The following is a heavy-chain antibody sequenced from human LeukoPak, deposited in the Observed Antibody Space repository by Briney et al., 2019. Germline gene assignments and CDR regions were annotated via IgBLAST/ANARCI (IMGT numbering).Heavy chain of an antibody. Sequence: VASVKVSCKASGYTFTSYDINWLRQAPGQGLEWMGWMNPNSGNAVYAQKFQGRVTMTRNTSISTAYIELSSLRSEDTAVYYCARGYSSSWYKANWFDPWGQGTLVTVSS. V-gene: IGHV1-8*01. CDR3: ARGYSSSWYKANWFDP. CDR2: MNPNSGNA. D-gene: IGHD6-13*01. CDR1: GYTFTSYD. J-gene: IGHJ5*02.